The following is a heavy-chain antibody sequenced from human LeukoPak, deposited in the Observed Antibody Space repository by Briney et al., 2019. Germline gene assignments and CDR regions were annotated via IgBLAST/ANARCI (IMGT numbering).Heavy chain of an antibody. V-gene: IGHV3-21*01. CDR2: ISSTSSYI. J-gene: IGHJ4*02. D-gene: IGHD3-22*01. CDR3: ARAPNYDSSGYYQLSFDY. CDR1: GITFSTHS. Sequence: PGGSLRLSCAASGITFSTHSMNWVRQAPGKGLEWVSSISSTSSYIYYADSGKGRFTISRDNAKNSLYLQMNGLRAEDTAVYYCARAPNYDSSGYYQLSFDYWGQGTLVTVSS.